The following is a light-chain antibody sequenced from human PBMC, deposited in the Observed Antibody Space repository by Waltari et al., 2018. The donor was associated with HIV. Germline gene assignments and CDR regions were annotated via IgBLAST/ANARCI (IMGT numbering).Light chain of an antibody. V-gene: IGKV3-15*01. CDR3: QQYNNWPQGT. CDR2: GAS. J-gene: IGKJ1*01. CDR1: QSVSSN. Sequence: EIVVTQSPATLSVSPGERATLSCRASQSVSSNLAWYQHKTGQAPRLLFYGASTRATGIPARFSGSGSGTEFSLTITSLQSEDFAVYYCQQYNNWPQGTFGQGTKVEI.